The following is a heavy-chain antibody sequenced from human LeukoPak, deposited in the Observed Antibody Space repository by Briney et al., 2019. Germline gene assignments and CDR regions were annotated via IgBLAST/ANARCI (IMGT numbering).Heavy chain of an antibody. D-gene: IGHD3-10*01. Sequence: GGSLRLSCVASGFTLSGFGLHWVRQASGKGLEWVGRISTKGYSYATSYAASVKGRFTISRDDSENMAYLQMNSLKTEDTAVYYCANLNHFGSGKNRYWGQGTLVIVSS. CDR1: GFTLSGFG. J-gene: IGHJ4*02. CDR2: ISTKGYSYAT. V-gene: IGHV3-73*01. CDR3: ANLNHFGSGKNRY.